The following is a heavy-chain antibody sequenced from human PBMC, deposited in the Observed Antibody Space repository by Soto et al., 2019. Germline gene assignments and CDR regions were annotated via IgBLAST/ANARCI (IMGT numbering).Heavy chain of an antibody. CDR2: LSSDGGNT. J-gene: IGHJ4*02. D-gene: IGHD2-21*02. CDR1: GFIFSNYA. CDR3: ARGEGDGDMWGGGYLDS. Sequence: EVQLVESGEGLVQPGGSLRLSCAASGFIFSNYAMHWVRQAPGKGLQYVSGLSSDGGNTYYADSVKGRFTISRDKSKNTVYLQMGSLRAEDTAGYYCARGEGDGDMWGGGYLDSWGQGTLVTVSS. V-gene: IGHV3-64*02.